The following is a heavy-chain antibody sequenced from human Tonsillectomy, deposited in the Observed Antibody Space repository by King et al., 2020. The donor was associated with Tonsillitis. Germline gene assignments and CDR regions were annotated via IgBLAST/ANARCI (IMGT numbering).Heavy chain of an antibody. CDR2: IKQDGSEK. J-gene: IGHJ5*02. CDR1: GFTFSSYW. D-gene: IGHD3-3*01. Sequence: VQLVESGGGLVQPGGSLRLSCAASGFTFSSYWMSWVRQAPGKGLEWVANIKQDGSEKYSVDSVKGRFTISRDNDKNSLYLQMNSLRAEDTAVSYCARGVRFLEWLLGNWFDPWGQGTLVTVSS. CDR3: ARGVRFLEWLLGNWFDP. V-gene: IGHV3-7*03.